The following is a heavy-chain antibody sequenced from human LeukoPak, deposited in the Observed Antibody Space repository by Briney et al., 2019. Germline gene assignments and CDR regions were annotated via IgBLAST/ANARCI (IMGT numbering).Heavy chain of an antibody. J-gene: IGHJ4*02. CDR3: AREKAPYGSGLDH. D-gene: IGHD3-10*01. CDR1: GFTVSTNY. Sequence: GGSLRLSCAASGFTVSTNYMSSVRQAPGKGLEWVSVIYSGGTTYNADSVKGRFTISRDNSKNTLSLQMNSLRAEDTAVYYCAREKAPYGSGLDHWGRATQLTVSS. V-gene: IGHV3-66*01. CDR2: IYSGGTT.